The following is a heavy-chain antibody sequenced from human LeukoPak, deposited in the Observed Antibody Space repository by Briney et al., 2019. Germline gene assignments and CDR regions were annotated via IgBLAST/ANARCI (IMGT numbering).Heavy chain of an antibody. V-gene: IGHV3-23*01. Sequence: GGSLRLSCAASGFTFSSYTMSWVRQAPGKGLEWVSAISGSGGSTYYEDSVKGRFTISRDNSKNTLYLQMNSLRAEDTAVYYCAKGYGSGSSKGSIDYWGQGTLVTVSS. CDR2: ISGSGGST. J-gene: IGHJ4*02. CDR1: GFTFSSYT. D-gene: IGHD3-10*01. CDR3: AKGYGSGSSKGSIDY.